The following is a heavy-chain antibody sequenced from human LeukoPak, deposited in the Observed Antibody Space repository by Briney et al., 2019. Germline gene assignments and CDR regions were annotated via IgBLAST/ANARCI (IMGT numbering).Heavy chain of an antibody. CDR1: GFTFNLYA. Sequence: GGSLRLSCVASGFTFNLYAMNWVRQAPGKGLEWVSGISGSGGSTYYADSAKGRFTISRDNSKSTLSLQMNSLRDDDTAVYFCAKGLSRAFGTYYFDFWGRGTLVTVSS. CDR3: AKGLSRAFGTYYFDF. D-gene: IGHD3-10*01. CDR2: ISGSGGST. J-gene: IGHJ4*02. V-gene: IGHV3-23*01.